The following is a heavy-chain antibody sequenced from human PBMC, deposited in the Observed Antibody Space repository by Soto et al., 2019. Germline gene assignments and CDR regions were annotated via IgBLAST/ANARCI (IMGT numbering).Heavy chain of an antibody. V-gene: IGHV3-30*04. D-gene: IGHD3-22*01. CDR3: ARAGGGYLDY. CDR1: GFTLSNYA. CDR2: ISNDGSNK. J-gene: IGHJ4*02. Sequence: SGGGVVQPGRSLKLSCVASGFTLSNYALHWVRQAPGKGPEWMAFISNDGSNKLYADSVKGRFTISRDNSKNTLYLEMNSLRPEDTAVFYCARAGGGYLDYWGQGTLVTVSS.